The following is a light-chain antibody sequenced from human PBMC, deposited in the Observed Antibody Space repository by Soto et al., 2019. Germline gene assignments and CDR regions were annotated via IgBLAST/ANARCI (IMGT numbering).Light chain of an antibody. CDR3: QQRLSWPIT. CDR2: DAS. J-gene: IGKJ5*01. Sequence: EIVMTQSPATLSVSPGERATLSCRASENIGSTLAWYQQKPGQAPRLLIYDASNRATGVPARFSGSGSGTDYTLTISSLEPEDFAVYYCQQRLSWPITFGQGTRLEIK. V-gene: IGKV3-11*01. CDR1: ENIGST.